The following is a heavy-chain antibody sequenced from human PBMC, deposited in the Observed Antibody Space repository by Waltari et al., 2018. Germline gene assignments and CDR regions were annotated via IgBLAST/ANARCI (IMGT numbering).Heavy chain of an antibody. V-gene: IGHV3-23*03. CDR1: GFTFSSYA. CDR2: IYSGGST. Sequence: EVQLLESGGGLVQPGGSLRLSCAASGFTFSSYAMRWVRQTQGKGLEWVSVIYSGGSTYYADSVKGRFTISRDNSKNTLYLQMNSLRAEDTAVYYCAKDGYCSGGSCYAIDYWGQGTLVTVSS. D-gene: IGHD2-15*01. J-gene: IGHJ4*02. CDR3: AKDGYCSGGSCYAIDY.